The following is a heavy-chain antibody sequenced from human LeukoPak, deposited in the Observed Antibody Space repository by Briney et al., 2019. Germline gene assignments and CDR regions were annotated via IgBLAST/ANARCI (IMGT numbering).Heavy chain of an antibody. CDR3: ARGLRSRYSSSLDSN. CDR2: IYHSGST. Sequence: SGTLSLTCAVSGGSISSSNWWSWVRQPPGKGLEWIGEIYHSGSTNYNPSLKSRVTISVDTSKNQFSLKLSSVTAADTAVYYCARGLRSRYSSSLDSNWGQGTLVTVSS. CDR1: GGSISSSNW. J-gene: IGHJ4*02. V-gene: IGHV4-4*02. D-gene: IGHD6-13*01.